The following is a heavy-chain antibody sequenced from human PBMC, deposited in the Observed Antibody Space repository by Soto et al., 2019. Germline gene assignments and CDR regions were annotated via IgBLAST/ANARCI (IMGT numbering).Heavy chain of an antibody. D-gene: IGHD3-22*01. CDR1: GYTFNSYG. CDR3: ARGGYYYSSGSRNYQYYCMDA. V-gene: IGHV1-18*01. CDR2: ISPYDDNT. J-gene: IGHJ6*02. Sequence: QVQLVQSGTEVKKPGASVKVSCKASGYTFNSYGISWVRQAPGQGLEWMGWISPYDDNTNYAQNLQGRVTMTTDTSTRTAYMELRSLRSADTAVYYCARGGYYYSSGSRNYQYYCMDACGQGTTVTVS.